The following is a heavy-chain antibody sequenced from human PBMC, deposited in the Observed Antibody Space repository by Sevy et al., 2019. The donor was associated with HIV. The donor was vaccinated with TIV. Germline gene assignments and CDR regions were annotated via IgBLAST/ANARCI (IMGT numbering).Heavy chain of an antibody. CDR3: AREISGRIAAAVAHYYYGMDV. CDR1: GFTFSSYA. Sequence: GGSLRLSCAASGFTFSSYAMHWVRQAPGKGLEWVAVISYDGSNKYYADSVKGRFTISRDNSKNTLYLQMNSLRAEDTAVYYCAREISGRIAAAVAHYYYGMDVWGQWTTVTVSS. CDR2: ISYDGSNK. J-gene: IGHJ6*02. V-gene: IGHV3-30-3*01. D-gene: IGHD6-13*01.